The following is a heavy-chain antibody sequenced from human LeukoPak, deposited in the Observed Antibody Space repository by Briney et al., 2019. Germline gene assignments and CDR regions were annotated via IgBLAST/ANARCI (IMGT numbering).Heavy chain of an antibody. V-gene: IGHV1-2*02. CDR2: INPNSGGT. CDR1: GYTFTGYY. CDR3: ARDRGVYSGSYLYGMDV. Sequence: ASVKVSCKASGYTFTGYYMHWVRQAPGQGLEWMGWINPNSGGTNYAQKFQGRVTMTRDTSISTAYMELSRLRSDDTAVYYCARDRGVYSGSYLYGMDVGGQGTTVTVSS. D-gene: IGHD1-26*01. J-gene: IGHJ6*02.